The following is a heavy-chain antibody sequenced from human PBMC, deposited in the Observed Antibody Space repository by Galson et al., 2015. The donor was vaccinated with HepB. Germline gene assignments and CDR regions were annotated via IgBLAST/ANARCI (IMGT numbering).Heavy chain of an antibody. D-gene: IGHD6-6*01. CDR1: GGSISSSNW. Sequence: SETLSLTCAVSGGSISSSNWWSWVRQPPGKGLEWIGEIYHSGSTNYNPSLKSRVTISVDKSKNQFSLKLSSVTAADTAVYYCARVEYSSSAAFDYWGQGTLVTVSS. CDR3: ARVEYSSSAAFDY. V-gene: IGHV4-4*02. J-gene: IGHJ4*02. CDR2: IYHSGST.